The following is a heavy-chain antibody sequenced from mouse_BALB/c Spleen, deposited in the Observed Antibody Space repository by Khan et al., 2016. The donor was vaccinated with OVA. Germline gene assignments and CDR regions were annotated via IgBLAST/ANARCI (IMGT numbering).Heavy chain of an antibody. Sequence: QVQLQQSGAELARPGASVKMSCKASGYTFTSYTIHWIKKRPGQGLEWIGYINPSNDYTNYNPKFKDKATLTTDKSSTTAYLRLSSLTSDDSAVYNCVRDGAYHRNDGWFAYWGQGTLVTVSA. D-gene: IGHD2-14*01. CDR1: GYTFTSYT. CDR2: INPSNDYT. J-gene: IGHJ3*01. CDR3: VRDGAYHRNDGWFAY. V-gene: IGHV1-4*01.